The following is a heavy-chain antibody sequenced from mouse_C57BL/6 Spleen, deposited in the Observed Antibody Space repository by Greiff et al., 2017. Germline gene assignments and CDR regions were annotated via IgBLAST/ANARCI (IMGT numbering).Heavy chain of an antibody. CDR1: GFTFSSYA. CDR3: AREGKTTTAYYFDY. D-gene: IGHD1-2*01. V-gene: IGHV5-4*01. J-gene: IGHJ2*01. CDR2: ISDGGSYT. Sequence: EVQLQESGGGLVKPGGSLKLSCAASGFTFSSYAMSWVRQTPEKRLEWVATISDGGSYTYYPDNVKGRFPISRDNAKNNLYLQMSHLKSEDTAMYYCAREGKTTTAYYFDYWGQGTTLTVSS.